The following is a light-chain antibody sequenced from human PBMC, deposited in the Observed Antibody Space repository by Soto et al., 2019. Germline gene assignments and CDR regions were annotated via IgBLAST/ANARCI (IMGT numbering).Light chain of an antibody. Sequence: EIVLTQFQATLSLSPGARATLSCRASQSVSSYLAWYQQKPGQAPRLLIYDISNRATGIPARFIGSGSGTDFTLTISRLEPEDSAVYYCQQRNAWPRNTFGQGTQLES. V-gene: IGKV3-11*01. CDR3: QQRNAWPRNT. CDR2: DIS. J-gene: IGKJ2*01. CDR1: QSVSSY.